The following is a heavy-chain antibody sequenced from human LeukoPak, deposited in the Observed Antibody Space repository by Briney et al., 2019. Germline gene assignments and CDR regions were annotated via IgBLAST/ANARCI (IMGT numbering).Heavy chain of an antibody. CDR3: ARFYGSGNSFDY. CDR2: INPSGGST. Sequence: ASVKVSCKASGYSFTNYYIHRVRQAPGQGLEWMGIINPSGGSTTYAQRFQGRVTMTRDTSTSTVYVELSSLRDDDTAVYFCARFYGSGNSFDYWGQGTLVTVSS. J-gene: IGHJ4*02. V-gene: IGHV1-46*01. D-gene: IGHD3-10*01. CDR1: GYSFTNYY.